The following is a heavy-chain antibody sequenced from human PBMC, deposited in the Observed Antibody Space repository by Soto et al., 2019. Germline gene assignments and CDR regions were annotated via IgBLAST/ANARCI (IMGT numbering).Heavy chain of an antibody. D-gene: IGHD6-13*01. CDR3: ARGSTGYSSSWYRY. J-gene: IGHJ4*02. CDR1: GGSISSYY. Sequence: SETLSLTCPVYGGSISSYYWSWIRQPPGKGLEWIGYIYNSGSTNYNPSLKSRVTISVDTSKNQFSLKLSSVTAADTAVYYCARGSTGYSSSWYRYWGQGTLVTVS. V-gene: IGHV4-59*08. CDR2: IYNSGST.